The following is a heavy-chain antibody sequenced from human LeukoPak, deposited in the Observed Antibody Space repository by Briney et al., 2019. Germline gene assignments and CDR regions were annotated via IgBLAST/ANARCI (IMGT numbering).Heavy chain of an antibody. CDR2: IYYSGST. V-gene: IGHV4-59*01. CDR1: GGSISSYY. J-gene: IGHJ4*02. Sequence: SGTLSLTCTVSGGSISSYYWSWIRQPPGKGLEWIGYIYYSGSTNYNPSLKSRVTISVDTSKNQFSLKLSSVTAADTAVYYCARDLTDYDILTGYYLPSYFDYWGQGTLVTVSS. D-gene: IGHD3-9*01. CDR3: ARDLTDYDILTGYYLPSYFDY.